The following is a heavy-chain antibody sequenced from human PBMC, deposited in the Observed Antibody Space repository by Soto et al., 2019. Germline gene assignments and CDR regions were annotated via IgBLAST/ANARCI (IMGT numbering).Heavy chain of an antibody. V-gene: IGHV3-15*01. Sequence: GGSLRLSCAASGSTFSNAWMSWVRQAPGKGLEWVGRIKSKTDGGTTDYAAPVKGRFTISRDDSKNTLYLQMNSLKTEDTAVYYCTTDPITIFGVVIIRYDYWGQGTLVTVSS. J-gene: IGHJ4*02. D-gene: IGHD3-3*01. CDR2: IKSKTDGGTT. CDR3: TTDPITIFGVVIIRYDY. CDR1: GSTFSNAW.